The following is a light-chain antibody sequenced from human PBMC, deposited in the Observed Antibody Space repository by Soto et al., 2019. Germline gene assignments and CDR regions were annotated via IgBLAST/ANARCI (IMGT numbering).Light chain of an antibody. CDR3: QQRSNWPST. Sequence: EIVLTQSPATLSLSPGERATLSCRASQSVSSYLAWYQQKPGQAPRLLMYDASNRATGIPARFSGSGSGTDFSLTISSLAPEDFAVYYCQQRSNWPSTFGGGTKVEIK. CDR1: QSVSSY. CDR2: DAS. V-gene: IGKV3-11*01. J-gene: IGKJ4*01.